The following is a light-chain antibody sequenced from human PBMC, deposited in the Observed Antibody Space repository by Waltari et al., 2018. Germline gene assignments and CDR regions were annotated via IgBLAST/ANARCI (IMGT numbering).Light chain of an antibody. CDR1: QSIGSD. CDR3: QQSFSSWT. CDR2: AAS. J-gene: IGKJ1*01. V-gene: IGKV1-39*01. Sequence: DIRLTQSPSALSASVGDRVTVTCRASQSIGSDLNWYQQKPGKAPKVLIYAASTLQSGVPSRFSGSGSGTDFTLTISSLQPEDSATYFCQQSFSSWTFGQGTKVEIK.